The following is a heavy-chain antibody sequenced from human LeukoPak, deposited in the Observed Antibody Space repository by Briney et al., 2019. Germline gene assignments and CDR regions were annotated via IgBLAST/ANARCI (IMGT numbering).Heavy chain of an antibody. D-gene: IGHD6-25*01. Sequence: SETLSLTCTVSGGSISSYYWSWIRQPAGKGLEWIGRIYTSGSTNYNPSLKSRVTISVDTSKNQFSLKLSSVTAADTAVYYCARGFRPGGRFDPWGQGTLVTVSS. CDR2: IYTSGST. V-gene: IGHV4-4*07. CDR1: GGSISSYY. J-gene: IGHJ5*02. CDR3: ARGFRPGGRFDP.